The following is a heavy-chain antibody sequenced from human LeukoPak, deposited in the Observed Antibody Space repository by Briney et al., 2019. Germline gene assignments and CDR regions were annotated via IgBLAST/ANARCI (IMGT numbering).Heavy chain of an antibody. V-gene: IGHV1-2*02. J-gene: IGHJ4*02. CDR1: GYTFTGYY. CDR2: INPNSGGT. CDR3: ARAGSLFHAMLDY. D-gene: IGHD2-8*01. Sequence: GASVKVSCKASGYTFTGYYMHWVRQAPGQGLEWMGWINPNSGGTNYAQKFQGRVTMTRDTSISTAYMELSRLRSDDTAVYYCARAGSLFHAMLDYWGQGTLVTVSS.